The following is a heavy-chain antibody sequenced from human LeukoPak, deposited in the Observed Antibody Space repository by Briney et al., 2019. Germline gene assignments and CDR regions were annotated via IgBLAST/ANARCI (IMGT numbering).Heavy chain of an antibody. CDR3: ARDTHVAGALGAFDI. D-gene: IGHD3-10*01. J-gene: IGHJ3*02. V-gene: IGHV4-61*01. CDR2: IYYSGST. CDR1: GGSVSSGNYF. Sequence: SETLSLTYTVSGGSVSSGNYFWSWIRQPPGQGLEWIGYIYYSGSTKYNPSLKSRVTISVDTSKNQFSLKLSSVTAADTAVYYCARDTHVAGALGAFDIWGQGTMVTVSS.